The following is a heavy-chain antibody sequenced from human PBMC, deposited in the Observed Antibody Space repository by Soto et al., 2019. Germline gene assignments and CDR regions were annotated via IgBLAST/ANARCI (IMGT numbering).Heavy chain of an antibody. CDR3: AKVPEYSSSNVAVAVDLAFDY. CDR2: ISGSGGST. CDR1: GFPFSIYA. Sequence: GGSLRLSCAASGFPFSIYAMSWVRQSPGKGLEWVSAISGSGGSTYYADSVKGRFTISRDNSKNTLYLQMNSLRAEDTAVYYCAKVPEYSSSNVAVAVDLAFDYWGKGTLVTVSS. D-gene: IGHD6-6*01. V-gene: IGHV3-23*01. J-gene: IGHJ4*02.